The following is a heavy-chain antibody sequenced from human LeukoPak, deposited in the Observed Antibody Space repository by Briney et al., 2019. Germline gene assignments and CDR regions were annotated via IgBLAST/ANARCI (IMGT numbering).Heavy chain of an antibody. Sequence: GGSLRLSCAASGFTFTNYWMSWVRQAPGKGLEVVANIKQDRSEKYYVDSVKGRLTISRDNAKNSLYLQMNSLRADDTAVYYCARDRLRLGELPILNKKNNYFDYWGQGTLVTVSS. V-gene: IGHV3-7*01. CDR2: IKQDRSEK. CDR3: ARDRLRLGELPILNKKNNYFDY. D-gene: IGHD3-16*01. CDR1: GFTFTNYW. J-gene: IGHJ4*02.